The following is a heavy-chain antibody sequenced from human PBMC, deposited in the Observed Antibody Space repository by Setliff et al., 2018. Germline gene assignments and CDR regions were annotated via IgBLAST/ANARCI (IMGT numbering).Heavy chain of an antibody. CDR3: ARDRKYYDSSGSFDY. Sequence: SETLSLTCTVSGGSISSGGYYWSWIRQHPGKGLEWIGYIYYRGTTYSNASLASRLTISVGTAKNQFSLKLSSVTAADTAVYYCARDRKYYDSSGSFDYWGQGTLVTVSS. D-gene: IGHD3-22*01. CDR2: IYYRGTT. V-gene: IGHV4-31*03. J-gene: IGHJ4*02. CDR1: GGSISSGGYY.